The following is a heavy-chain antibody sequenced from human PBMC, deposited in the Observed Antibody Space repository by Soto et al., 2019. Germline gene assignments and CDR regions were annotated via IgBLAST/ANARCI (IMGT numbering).Heavy chain of an antibody. V-gene: IGHV1-18*01. CDR2: ISAYNGNT. CDR3: ARDSRAPYYYYMDV. Sequence: ASVKVSCKASGYTFTSYGISWVRQAPGQGLEWMGWISAYNGNTNYAQKLQGRVTMTTDTSTSTAYMELRSLRSDDTAMYYCARDSRAPYYYYMDVWGKGTTVTVSS. J-gene: IGHJ6*03. CDR1: GYTFTSYG.